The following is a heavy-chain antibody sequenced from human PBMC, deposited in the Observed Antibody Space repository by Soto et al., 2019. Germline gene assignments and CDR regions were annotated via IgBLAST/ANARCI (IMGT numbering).Heavy chain of an antibody. Sequence: PGGSLRLSCAASGFTFSSSAMHWVRQAPGKGLEWVAVISYDGSNKYYADSVKGRFTISRDNSKNTLYLQMNSLRAEDTAVYYCASLHSSGWYYFDYWGQGTLVTVSS. CDR2: ISYDGSNK. D-gene: IGHD6-19*01. CDR1: GFTFSSSA. J-gene: IGHJ4*02. CDR3: ASLHSSGWYYFDY. V-gene: IGHV3-30-3*01.